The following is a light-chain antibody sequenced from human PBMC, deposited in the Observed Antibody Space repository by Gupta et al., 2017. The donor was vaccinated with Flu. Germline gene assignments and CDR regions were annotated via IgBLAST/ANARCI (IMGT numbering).Light chain of an antibody. J-gene: IGKJ1*01. Sequence: PSSLSASVGDRVSITCRASQTIGSNLNWYQQKPGKAPKLLIYAATSLQSGVPSRFSGSGSGTDFTLTISNLQPEDFATYYCQQSYSTLRTFGQGTKVEIK. CDR3: QQSYSTLRT. V-gene: IGKV1-39*01. CDR1: QTIGSN. CDR2: AAT.